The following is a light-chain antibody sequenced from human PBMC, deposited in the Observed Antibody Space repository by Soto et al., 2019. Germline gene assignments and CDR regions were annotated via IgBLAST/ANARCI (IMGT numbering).Light chain of an antibody. Sequence: EIVLTKSPATLYSSPGQMATLSCRASHSVSTYLAWYQQKPGQAPRLLVYDASNKATGIPARFSASGSATDVTLAISSLEPEEFAVYYCQQRSNYLTFGGGTKVEIK. V-gene: IGKV3-11*01. CDR3: QQRSNYLT. CDR2: DAS. CDR1: HSVSTY. J-gene: IGKJ4*01.